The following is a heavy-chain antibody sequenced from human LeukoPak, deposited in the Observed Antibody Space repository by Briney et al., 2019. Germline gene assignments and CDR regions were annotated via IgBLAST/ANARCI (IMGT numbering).Heavy chain of an antibody. V-gene: IGHV3-9*01. D-gene: IGHD5-18*01. CDR2: ISWNSGSI. Sequence: GGSLRLSCAASGFTFDDYAMHWVRQAPGKGLEWVSGISWNSGSIGYADSVKGRFTISRDNAKNSLYLQMNSLRAEDTALYYCAKDMSGYSSHFDYWGQGTLVTVSS. CDR3: AKDMSGYSSHFDY. CDR1: GFTFDDYA. J-gene: IGHJ4*02.